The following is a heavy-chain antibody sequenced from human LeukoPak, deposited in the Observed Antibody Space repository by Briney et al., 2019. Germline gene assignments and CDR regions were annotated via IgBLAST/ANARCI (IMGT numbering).Heavy chain of an antibody. V-gene: IGHV1-24*01. J-gene: IGHJ4*02. Sequence: ASVKVSCKVSGYTLTGLSMHWVRQAPGKGLEWMGGFDPEDGETIYAQKFQGGVTMTEDTSTDTAYMELSSLRSEDTAVYYCATGYYGSGSPDYWGQGTLVTVSS. D-gene: IGHD3-10*01. CDR2: FDPEDGET. CDR1: GYTLTGLS. CDR3: ATGYYGSGSPDY.